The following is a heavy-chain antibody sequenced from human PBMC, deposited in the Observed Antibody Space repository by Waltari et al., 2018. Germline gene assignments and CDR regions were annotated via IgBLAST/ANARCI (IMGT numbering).Heavy chain of an antibody. Sequence: QVQLVPSGAEVKKPGSSVKVSCTASGGPFSSYTISWVRQAPGQGLEWMGRIIPILGIANYAQKFQGRVTITADKSTSTAYMELSSLRSEDTAVYYCARLGDSSGYYTFDYWGQGTLVTVSS. D-gene: IGHD3-22*01. V-gene: IGHV1-69*02. CDR1: GGPFSSYT. CDR3: ARLGDSSGYYTFDY. J-gene: IGHJ4*02. CDR2: IIPILGIA.